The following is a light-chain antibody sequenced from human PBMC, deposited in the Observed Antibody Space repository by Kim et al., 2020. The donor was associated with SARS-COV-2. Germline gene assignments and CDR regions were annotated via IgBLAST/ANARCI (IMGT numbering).Light chain of an antibody. J-gene: IGLJ3*02. CDR1: SSGVGGYNY. CDR2: EVS. Sequence: QSALTQPPSASGSPGQSVTLSCTRTSSGVGGYNYVSWYQQYPGKAPKLIIYEVSKRPSGVPDRFSGSKSGITASLTVSGLQAEDEADYYCSSYTGSDSWVFGGGTQLTVL. CDR3: SSYTGSDSWV. V-gene: IGLV2-8*01.